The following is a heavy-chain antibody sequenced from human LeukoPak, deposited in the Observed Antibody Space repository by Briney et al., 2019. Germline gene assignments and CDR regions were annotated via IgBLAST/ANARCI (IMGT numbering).Heavy chain of an antibody. Sequence: ASVKVSCKASENTFTNYYMHWVRQAPGQGLEWMGWINPNSGGTNYAQKFQGRVTMTRDTSISTAYMELSRLRSDDTAVYYCARGIIVLPAVSGFDPWGQGTLVSVSS. CDR2: INPNSGGT. J-gene: IGHJ5*02. D-gene: IGHD2-2*01. V-gene: IGHV1-2*02. CDR3: ARGIIVLPAVSGFDP. CDR1: ENTFTNYY.